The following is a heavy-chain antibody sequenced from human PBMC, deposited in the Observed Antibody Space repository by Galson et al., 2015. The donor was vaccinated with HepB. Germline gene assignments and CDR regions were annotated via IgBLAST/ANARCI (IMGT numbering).Heavy chain of an antibody. CDR3: ANDLGFWSEPGALTDY. CDR2: IWYDGRNK. V-gene: IGHV3-33*06. Sequence: SLRLSCAASGFSFNRYGMHWVRQAPGKGLEWVAAIWYDGRNKYDADSVKGRFTISRDNSKSTLYLQMNSLRAEGTAVYYCANDLGFWSEPGALTDYWGQGTLVTVSS. J-gene: IGHJ4*02. D-gene: IGHD3-3*01. CDR1: GFSFNRYG.